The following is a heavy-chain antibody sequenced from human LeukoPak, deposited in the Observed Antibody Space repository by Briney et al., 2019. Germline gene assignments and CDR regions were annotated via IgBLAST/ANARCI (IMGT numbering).Heavy chain of an antibody. V-gene: IGHV4-61*02. CDR1: AGSISSGSYY. CDR3: ARKQWVEYYFES. J-gene: IGHJ4*02. D-gene: IGHD6-19*01. Sequence: PSETLSLTCTVPAGSISSGSYYWSWIRQPAGKGLEWFGRIYTSGSTNYNPSLQSRVTISVDTSKNQFSLKLSSVTAADTAVYYCARKQWVEYYFESWGQGTLVTVSS. CDR2: IYTSGST.